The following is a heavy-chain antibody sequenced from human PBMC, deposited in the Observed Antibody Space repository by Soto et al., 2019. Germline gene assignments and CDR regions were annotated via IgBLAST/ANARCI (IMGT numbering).Heavy chain of an antibody. CDR3: ARPWAVGCTDDLDI. J-gene: IGHJ3*02. CDR1: GYSFPNYW. CDR2: IYPGDSDT. Sequence: GESLKISCKGSGYSFPNYWIAWVRQMPGKGLEWMGVIYPGDSDTRYSPSFQGQVIISADKSITTAYLQWGSLQSSDTAMYYCARPWAVGCTDDLDIWGQRTMVTVSS. V-gene: IGHV5-51*01. D-gene: IGHD1-26*01.